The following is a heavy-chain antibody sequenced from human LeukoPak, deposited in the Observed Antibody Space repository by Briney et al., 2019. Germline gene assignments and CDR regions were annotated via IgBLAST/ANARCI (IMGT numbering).Heavy chain of an antibody. CDR2: MSYDGRNK. CDR1: GFTFSSYG. D-gene: IGHD1-1*01. CDR3: AKVQLERRELLPNFDY. Sequence: GGSLRLSCAASGFTFSSYGMHWVRQAPGKGLEWVSVMSYDGRNKYYADSVKGRFTISRDNSKNTLYLQMNSLRVEDKAVYYCAKVQLERRELLPNFDYWGQGTLVTVSS. J-gene: IGHJ4*02. V-gene: IGHV3-30*18.